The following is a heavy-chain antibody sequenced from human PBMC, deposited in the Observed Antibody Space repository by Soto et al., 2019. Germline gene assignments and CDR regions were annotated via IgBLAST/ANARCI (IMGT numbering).Heavy chain of an antibody. V-gene: IGHV1-18*01. D-gene: IGHD6-6*01. J-gene: IGHJ3*02. Sequence: QVQLVQSGAEVKKPGASVKVSCKASGYTFTSYGISWVRQAPGQGLEWMGWIGAYNGNTNYAQKLQGRVTMTTDTSTSTAYMELRSLRSDDTAVYYCARVVAERRQLGRYAFDIWGQGTMVTVSS. CDR1: GYTFTSYG. CDR2: IGAYNGNT. CDR3: ARVVAERRQLGRYAFDI.